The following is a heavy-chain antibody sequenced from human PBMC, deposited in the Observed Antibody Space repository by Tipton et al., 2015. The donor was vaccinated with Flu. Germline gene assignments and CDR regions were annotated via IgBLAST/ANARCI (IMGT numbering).Heavy chain of an antibody. J-gene: IGHJ4*02. Sequence: TLSLTCSVSGASISSSGYYWTWIRQQPGMGLEWMGYISDSGKTYYTPSLNSRVTISIDTSKNQFTLVMNSVTAADTAVYNCAREIGSYNYLDFWGQGTLVTVSS. CDR1: GASISSSGYY. V-gene: IGHV4-31*03. D-gene: IGHD3-10*01. CDR2: ISDSGKT. CDR3: AREIGSYNYLDF.